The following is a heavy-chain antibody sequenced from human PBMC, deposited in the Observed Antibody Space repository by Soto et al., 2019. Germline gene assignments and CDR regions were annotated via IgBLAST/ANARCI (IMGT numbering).Heavy chain of an antibody. Sequence: ASVKVSCKVSGYTLTALSMHWVRQAPGKGLEWMGGFDPEDGETIYAQKFQGRVTMTEDTSTDTAYMELSSLRSEDTAVYYCATGPSRGSYYYHSSGYYPQFDYWGQGTLLTVSS. J-gene: IGHJ4*02. V-gene: IGHV1-24*01. CDR1: GYTLTALS. CDR2: FDPEDGET. D-gene: IGHD3-22*01. CDR3: ATGPSRGSYYYHSSGYYPQFDY.